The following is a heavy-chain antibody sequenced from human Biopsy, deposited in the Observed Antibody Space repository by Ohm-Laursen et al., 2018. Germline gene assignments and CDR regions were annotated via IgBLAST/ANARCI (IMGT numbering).Heavy chain of an antibody. CDR3: ARSPGRDRMDV. D-gene: IGHD1-14*01. CDR2: INVYSNKK. V-gene: IGHV3-48*04. CDR1: GVTLSGYS. J-gene: IGHJ6*02. Sequence: GSLRLSCTASGVTLSGYSMNWVRQAPGRGLEWVSYINVYSNKKYYADSVKGRFIVSRDNDKNSLYLQMNSLRAEDTAVYHCARSPGRDRMDVWGQGTTVIVSS.